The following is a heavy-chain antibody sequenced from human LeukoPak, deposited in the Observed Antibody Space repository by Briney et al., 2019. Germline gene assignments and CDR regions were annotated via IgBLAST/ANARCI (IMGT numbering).Heavy chain of an antibody. Sequence: SQTLSLTCTVAGGSISNGGYYWSWIRQHPGKGLEWIGYIYYSGSTYYNPTLKSRVTISVDTSKNQFSLKLSSVTAADTAVYYCARVSSSWYWVSDYWGQGTLVTVSS. CDR2: IYYSGST. CDR3: ARVSSSWYWVSDY. V-gene: IGHV4-31*03. J-gene: IGHJ4*02. CDR1: GGSISNGGYY. D-gene: IGHD6-13*01.